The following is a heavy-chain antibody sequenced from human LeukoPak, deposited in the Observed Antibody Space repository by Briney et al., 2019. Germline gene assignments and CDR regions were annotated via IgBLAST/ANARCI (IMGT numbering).Heavy chain of an antibody. CDR2: IYYSGSP. CDR1: GGSFSGYY. V-gene: IGHV4-39*01. D-gene: IGHD3-10*01. Sequence: SETLSLTCAVYGGSFSGYYWGWIRQPPGKGLEWIGSIYYSGSPYYNPSLKSRVTISVDTSKKQFSLKLSSVTAADTAVYYCARHVGFITMVRGVINNNWFDPWGQGTLVTVSS. J-gene: IGHJ5*02. CDR3: ARHVGFITMVRGVINNNWFDP.